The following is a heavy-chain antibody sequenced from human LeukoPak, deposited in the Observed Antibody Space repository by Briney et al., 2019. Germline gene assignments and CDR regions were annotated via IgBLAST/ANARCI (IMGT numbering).Heavy chain of an antibody. Sequence: SETLSLTCSVSGGSINSHYWSWIRQPPGKGLEWIGYVFNGGSTNYNPSLKSRVTMSLDTSRDQFSLRPSSVTAADTAIYYCASRPAGSTWYGVFDYWSQGTLVTVSS. J-gene: IGHJ4*02. CDR3: ASRPAGSTWYGVFDY. D-gene: IGHD6-13*01. CDR1: GGSINSHY. CDR2: VFNGGST. V-gene: IGHV4-59*11.